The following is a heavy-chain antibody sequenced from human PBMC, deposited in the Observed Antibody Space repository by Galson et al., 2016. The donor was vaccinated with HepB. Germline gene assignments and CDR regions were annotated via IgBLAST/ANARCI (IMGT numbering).Heavy chain of an antibody. Sequence: SLRLSCAGSGFNVTSNYMSWVRQSPARRLEWVSLIYTGDSTYYADSVKGRFTISRDTSKNTVYLQMNSLRAEDTAVYYCARGYYKLVDWGQGTLVTVSS. V-gene: IGHV3-53*01. J-gene: IGHJ4*02. CDR3: ARGYYKLVD. D-gene: IGHD3-22*01. CDR2: IYTGDST. CDR1: GFNVTSNY.